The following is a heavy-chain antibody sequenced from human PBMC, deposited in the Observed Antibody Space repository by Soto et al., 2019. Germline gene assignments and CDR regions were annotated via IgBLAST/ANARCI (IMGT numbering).Heavy chain of an antibody. CDR1: GYTFTNYW. Sequence: GESLKISCKGSGYTFTNYWIGWVRQMPGKGLEWMGIIFPGDSETRYSPSFQGQVTMSADKSISTAYLQWSSLKASDSAIYYCARKSYYGAGTIDYCGQGTLVTVSS. D-gene: IGHD3-10*01. CDR3: ARKSYYGAGTIDY. J-gene: IGHJ4*02. CDR2: IFPGDSET. V-gene: IGHV5-51*01.